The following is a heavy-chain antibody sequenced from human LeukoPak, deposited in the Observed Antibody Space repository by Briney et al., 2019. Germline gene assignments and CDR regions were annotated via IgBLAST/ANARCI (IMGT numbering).Heavy chain of an antibody. J-gene: IGHJ6*02. D-gene: IGHD1-20*01. Sequence: GGFLRLSCAASGFTFSSYAMSWVRQAPGKGLEWVSAISGSGGSTYYADSVKGRFTISRDNSKNTLYLQMNSLRAEDTAVYYCAKAGDNWAYYYYGMDVWGQGTTVTVSS. CDR2: ISGSGGST. V-gene: IGHV3-23*01. CDR3: AKAGDNWAYYYYGMDV. CDR1: GFTFSSYA.